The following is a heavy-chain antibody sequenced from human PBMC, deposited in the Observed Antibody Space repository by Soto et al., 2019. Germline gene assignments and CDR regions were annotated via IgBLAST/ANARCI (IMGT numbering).Heavy chain of an antibody. CDR3: AREESSRSYDSYYYYGMDV. V-gene: IGHV4-30-4*01. CDR2: IHYSGST. D-gene: IGHD3-10*01. CDR1: GGSISSGDYY. J-gene: IGHJ6*02. Sequence: QVQLQESGPGLVKPSQTLSLTCTVSGGSISSGDYYWSWIRQPPGKSLEWIGYIHYSGSTYYNPSLMRRVTISIDTSKNQFSLKLSSVTAADTAVYYCAREESSRSYDSYYYYGMDVWGQGTTVTVSS.